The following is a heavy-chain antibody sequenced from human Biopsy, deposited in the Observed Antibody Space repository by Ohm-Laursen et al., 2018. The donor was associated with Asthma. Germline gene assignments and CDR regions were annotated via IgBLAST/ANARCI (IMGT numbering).Heavy chain of an antibody. CDR1: GDSITSGGCC. D-gene: IGHD6-19*01. V-gene: IGHV4-30-4*08. Sequence: TLSLICTVSGDSITSGGCCWNWIRQRPGKGLEWIGYIHHSGTSYFNPSLKSRVSFSRDTSKNQFSLRLSSVTAADTAVYYCAGASVAASSNWFDPWGQGTLVTVSS. J-gene: IGHJ5*02. CDR2: IHHSGTS. CDR3: AGASVAASSNWFDP.